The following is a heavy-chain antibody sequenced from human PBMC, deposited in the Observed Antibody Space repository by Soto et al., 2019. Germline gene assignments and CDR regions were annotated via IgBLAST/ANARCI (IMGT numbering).Heavy chain of an antibody. CDR1: EFTFSSYA. V-gene: IGHV3-23*01. CDR2: ISGSGGTT. J-gene: IGHJ4*02. D-gene: IGHD6-13*01. CDR3: AKALLSTSWYGLHDY. Sequence: EVQLLESGGGLVQPGGSLRLSCAASEFTFSSYAMSWVRQAPGKGLEWVSTISGSGGTTYYADSVKGRFTISRENSRNTLHLQMDSLRVEDTALYYCAKALLSTSWYGLHDYVSQGTLVTVSS.